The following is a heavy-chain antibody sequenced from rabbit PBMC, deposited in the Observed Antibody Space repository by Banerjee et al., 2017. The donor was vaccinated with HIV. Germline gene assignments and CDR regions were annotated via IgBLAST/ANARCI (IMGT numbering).Heavy chain of an antibody. J-gene: IGHJ4*01. CDR1: GVSFSDKDV. Sequence: QSLEESGGGLVKPGGTLTLTCTASGVSFSDKDVMCWVRQAPGKGLEWIACINIVTGKDVYATWAKGRFIMSRTSSTTVTLQMTSLTAADTATYICARGWSGGIDNYVDYFNLWGQGTLVTVS. V-gene: IGHV1S40*01. D-gene: IGHD4-2*01. CDR2: INIVTGKD. CDR3: ARGWSGGIDNYVDYFNL.